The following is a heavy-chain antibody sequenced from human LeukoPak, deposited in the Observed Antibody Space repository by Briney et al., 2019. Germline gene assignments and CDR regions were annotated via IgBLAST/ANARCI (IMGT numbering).Heavy chain of an antibody. V-gene: IGHV3-23*01. CDR3: AKVGWDQSGINY. CDR2: LDGDSGRT. CDR1: GFTFRLYA. J-gene: IGHJ4*02. Sequence: GGSLRLSCAASGFTFRLYAMSWVRQAPGKGLEWVSGLDGDSGRTYYADSAKGRFTISRDNSKNTLYLQMNSLRAEDTAVYYCAKVGWDQSGINYWGQGTLVTVSS. D-gene: IGHD1-26*01.